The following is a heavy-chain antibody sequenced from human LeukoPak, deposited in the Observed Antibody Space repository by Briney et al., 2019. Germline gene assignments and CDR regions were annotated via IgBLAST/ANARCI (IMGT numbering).Heavy chain of an antibody. J-gene: IGHJ5*02. V-gene: IGHV1-2*02. CDR3: ARGGKFINYYGSGRVSWFDP. CDR1: GYTFTGYY. D-gene: IGHD3-10*01. CDR2: INPNSGGT. Sequence: ASVKVSCKASGYTFTGYYMHWVRQAPGQGLEWMGWINPNSGGTNYAQKFRGRVTMTRDTSISTAYMELSRLRSDDTAVYYCARGGKFINYYGSGRVSWFDPWGQGTLVTVSS.